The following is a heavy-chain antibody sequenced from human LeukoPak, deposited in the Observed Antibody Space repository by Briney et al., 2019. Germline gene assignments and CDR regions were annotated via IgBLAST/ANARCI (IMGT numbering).Heavy chain of an antibody. Sequence: GGSLRLSCAASGFTFSSYAMSWVRQAPGKGLEWVSAISGSGSSIYYADSVKGRFTISRDNAKNSLYLQMNSLRAEDTAVYYCARKYCSSTSCLFDCWGQGTLVTVSS. V-gene: IGHV3-23*01. D-gene: IGHD2-2*01. CDR2: ISGSGSSI. CDR3: ARKYCSSTSCLFDC. J-gene: IGHJ4*02. CDR1: GFTFSSYA.